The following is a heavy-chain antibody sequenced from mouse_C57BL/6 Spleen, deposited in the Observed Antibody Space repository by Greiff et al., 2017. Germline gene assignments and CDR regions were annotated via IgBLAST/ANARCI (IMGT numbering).Heavy chain of an antibody. Sequence: QVQLQQPGAELVKPGASVKLSCKASGYTFTSYWMHWVKQRPGQGLEWIGMIHPNSGSTNDNEKFKSKATLTVDKSSSTAYMQLSSLTSEDSAVYYCARAGNYFAMDYWGQGTSVTVSS. V-gene: IGHV1-64*01. CDR3: ARAGNYFAMDY. CDR1: GYTFTSYW. J-gene: IGHJ4*01. CDR2: IHPNSGST. D-gene: IGHD2-1*01.